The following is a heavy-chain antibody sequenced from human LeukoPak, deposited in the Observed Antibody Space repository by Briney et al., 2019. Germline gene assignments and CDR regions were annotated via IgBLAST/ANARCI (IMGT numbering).Heavy chain of an antibody. V-gene: IGHV4-59*01. CDR3: ARDRITVTTWYGFDY. CDR1: GGSISSYY. J-gene: IGHJ4*02. CDR2: IYYSGST. Sequence: SETLSLTCTVSGGSISSYYWSWIRQPPGKGLEWIGYIYYSGSTNYNPSLKSRVTISVDTSKNQFSLKLSSVTAADTAVYYCARDRITVTTWYGFDYWGQGTLVSVPS. D-gene: IGHD4-17*01.